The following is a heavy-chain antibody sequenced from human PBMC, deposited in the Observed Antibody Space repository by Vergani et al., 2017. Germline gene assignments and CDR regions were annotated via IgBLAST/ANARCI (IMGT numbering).Heavy chain of an antibody. CDR1: GGTFSSYA. CDR2: IIPIFGTA. CDR3: ARSYRVYYYDSSGLWLDWFDP. D-gene: IGHD3-22*01. V-gene: IGHV1-69*06. J-gene: IGHJ5*02. Sequence: QVQLVQSGAEVKKPGSSVKVSCKASGGTFSSYAISWVRQAPGQGLEWMGGIIPIFGTANYAQKFQGRVTITADKSTSTAYMELSSLRSEDTAEYYCARSYRVYYYDSSGLWLDWFDPWGQGTLVTVSS.